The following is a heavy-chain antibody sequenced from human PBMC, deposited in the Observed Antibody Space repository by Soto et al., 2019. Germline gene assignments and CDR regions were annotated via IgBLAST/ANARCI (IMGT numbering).Heavy chain of an antibody. V-gene: IGHV4-59*01. Sequence: SETLSLTCAVYGGSFSGYYWSWIRQPPGKGLEWIGYIYYSGSTNYNPSLKSRVTISVDTSKNQFSLKLSSVTAADTAVYYCASGGDGYNGYYFDYWGQGTLVTVSS. D-gene: IGHD2-21*01. CDR2: IYYSGST. CDR1: GGSFSGYY. J-gene: IGHJ4*02. CDR3: ASGGDGYNGYYFDY.